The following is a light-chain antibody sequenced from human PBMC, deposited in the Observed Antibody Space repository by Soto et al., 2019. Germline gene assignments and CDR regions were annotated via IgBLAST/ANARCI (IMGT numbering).Light chain of an antibody. CDR3: QSYDSSLSGAGV. V-gene: IGLV1-40*01. CDR2: GHN. Sequence: QSVLTQPPSVSGAPGQRVTISCTGSYSNIGAGYEVHWYQRIPGTAPKLLISGHNNRPSGVPDRFFGSKSGTSASLTIIGLQAEDEADYYCQSYDSSLSGAGVFGGGTKVT. J-gene: IGLJ3*02. CDR1: YSNIGAGYE.